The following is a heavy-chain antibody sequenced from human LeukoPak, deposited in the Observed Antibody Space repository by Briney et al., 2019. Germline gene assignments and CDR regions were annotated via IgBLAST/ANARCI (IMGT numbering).Heavy chain of an antibody. V-gene: IGHV4-30-4*01. CDR3: AREGRYGDYVGY. Sequence: SETLSLTCTVSGGSISSGDYYWSWIRQPPGKGLEWIGYIYYSGSTYYNPSLKSRVTISVDTSKNQFSLKLSSVTAADTAVYYCAREGRYGDYVGYWGQGTLVTVSS. D-gene: IGHD4-17*01. J-gene: IGHJ4*02. CDR2: IYYSGST. CDR1: GGSISSGDYY.